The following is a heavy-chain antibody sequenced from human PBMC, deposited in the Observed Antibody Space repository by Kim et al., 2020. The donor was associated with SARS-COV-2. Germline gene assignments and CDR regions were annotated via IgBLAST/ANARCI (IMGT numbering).Heavy chain of an antibody. CDR2: ISYDGSNK. CDR1: GFTFSSYG. D-gene: IGHD4-17*01. Sequence: GGSLRLSCAASGFTFSSYGMHWVRQAPGKGLEWVAVISYDGSNKYYADSVKGRFTISRDNSKNTLYLQMNSLRAEDTAVYYCARSPYDYGDQSYFDYWGPGTLVTVSS. V-gene: IGHV3-33*05. CDR3: ARSPYDYGDQSYFDY. J-gene: IGHJ4*02.